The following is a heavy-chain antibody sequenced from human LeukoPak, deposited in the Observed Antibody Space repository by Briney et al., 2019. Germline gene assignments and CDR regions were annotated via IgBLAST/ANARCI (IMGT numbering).Heavy chain of an antibody. V-gene: IGHV3-66*01. J-gene: IGHJ6*02. CDR1: GFTFSSYS. CDR2: IYSGGST. D-gene: IGHD7-27*01. Sequence: GGSLRLSCAASGFTFSSYSMNWVRQAPGKGLEWVSVIYSGGSTYYADSVKGRFTISRDNSKNTLYLQMNSLRAEDTAVYYCAREPTGEFYYYYGMDVWGQGTTVTVSS. CDR3: AREPTGEFYYYYGMDV.